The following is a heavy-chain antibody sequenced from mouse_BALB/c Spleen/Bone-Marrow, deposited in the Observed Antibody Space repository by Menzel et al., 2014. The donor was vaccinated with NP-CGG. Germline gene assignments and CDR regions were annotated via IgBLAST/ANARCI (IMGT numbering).Heavy chain of an antibody. CDR3: AKPTGNYLFPY. CDR2: IWGDGST. V-gene: IGHV2-3*01. J-gene: IGHJ3*01. D-gene: IGHD2-1*01. Sequence: VQLQQSGPGLVAPPQSLSITCTVSGFSLTSYGVSWVRQPPGKGLEWLGIIWGDGSTNYHSALISRLSISKDNSKSQVFLKLNSLQTDDTATYYCAKPTGNYLFPYWGQGTQVTVSA. CDR1: GFSLTSYG.